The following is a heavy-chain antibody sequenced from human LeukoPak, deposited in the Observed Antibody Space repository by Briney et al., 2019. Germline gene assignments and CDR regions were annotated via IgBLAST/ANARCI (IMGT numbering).Heavy chain of an antibody. D-gene: IGHD3-22*01. CDR1: GYSFTSYG. Sequence: ASVKVSCKASGYSFTSYGISWVRQAPGQGLEWMGWISAYNGNTNYAQKLQGRVTMTTDTSTSTAYMELRSLRSDDTAVYYCALNYYDSSGYYWRADYWGQGTLVTVSS. V-gene: IGHV1-18*01. CDR2: ISAYNGNT. CDR3: ALNYYDSSGYYWRADY. J-gene: IGHJ4*02.